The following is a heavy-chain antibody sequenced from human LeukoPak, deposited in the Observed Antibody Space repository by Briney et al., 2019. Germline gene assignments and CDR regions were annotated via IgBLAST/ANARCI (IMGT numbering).Heavy chain of an antibody. CDR3: ARVTPRTTVVTPWFDP. CDR1: GGSFSGYY. D-gene: IGHD4-23*01. J-gene: IGHJ5*02. CDR2: INHSGST. V-gene: IGHV4-34*01. Sequence: MPSETLSLTCAVYGGSFSGYYWSWIRQPPGKGLEWIGEINHSGSTNYNPSLKSRVTISVDTSKSQFSLKLSSVTAADTAVYYCARVTPRTTVVTPWFDPWGQGTLVTVSS.